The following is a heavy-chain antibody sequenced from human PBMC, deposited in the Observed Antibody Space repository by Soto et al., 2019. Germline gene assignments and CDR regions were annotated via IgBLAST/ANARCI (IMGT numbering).Heavy chain of an antibody. D-gene: IGHD2-15*01. J-gene: IGHJ4*02. V-gene: IGHV1-18*01. CDR1: GYTFTSYG. CDR3: ARDQNDIYPSYCSGGSCSNDHFDY. CDR2: ISAYNGNT. Sequence: ASVKVSCKASGYTFTSYGISWVRQAPGQGLEWMGWISAYNGNTNYAQKLQGRVTMTTDTSTSTAYMELRSLRSDDTAVYYCARDQNDIYPSYCSGGSCSNDHFDYWGQGTLVTVSP.